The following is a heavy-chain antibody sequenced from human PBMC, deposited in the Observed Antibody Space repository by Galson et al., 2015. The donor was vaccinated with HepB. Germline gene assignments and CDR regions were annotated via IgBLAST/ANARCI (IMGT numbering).Heavy chain of an antibody. CDR2: ISYDGSNK. CDR3: AREGWAAAGTPLDY. D-gene: IGHD6-13*01. J-gene: IGHJ4*02. CDR1: GFTFSSYA. V-gene: IGHV3-30-3*01. Sequence: SLRLSCAASGFTFSSYAMHWVRQAPGKGLEWVAVISYDGSNKYYADSVKGRFTISRDNSKNTLYLQMNGLRAEDTAVYYCAREGWAAAGTPLDYWGQGTLVTVSS.